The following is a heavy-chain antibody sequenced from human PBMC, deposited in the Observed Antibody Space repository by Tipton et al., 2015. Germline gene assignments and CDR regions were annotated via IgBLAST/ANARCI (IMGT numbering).Heavy chain of an antibody. D-gene: IGHD6-19*01. CDR3: ARDRIAVAGHYYYFYYGMDV. Sequence: LRLSCSVSGDSIRNYHWSWIRQHPGKGLEWIGYIYYSGSTYYNPSLKSRLAISVDTSKNQFSLKLSSVTAADTAVYYCARDRIAVAGHYYYFYYGMDVWGQGTTVTVSS. CDR2: IYYSGST. J-gene: IGHJ6*02. CDR1: GDSIRNYH. V-gene: IGHV4-31*02.